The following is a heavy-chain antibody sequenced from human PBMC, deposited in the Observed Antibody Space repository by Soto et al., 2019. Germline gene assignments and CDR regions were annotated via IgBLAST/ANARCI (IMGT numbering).Heavy chain of an antibody. CDR3: ARDDILTGYYMGWNYYGMDV. Sequence: QVQLVQSGAEVKKPGASVKVSCKASGYTFTSYAMHWVRQAPGQRLEWMGWINAGNGNTKYSQKFQGRVTITRDTSASTAYMELSSLRSEDTAVYYCARDDILTGYYMGWNYYGMDVWGQGTTVTVSS. D-gene: IGHD3-9*01. CDR2: INAGNGNT. V-gene: IGHV1-3*01. CDR1: GYTFTSYA. J-gene: IGHJ6*02.